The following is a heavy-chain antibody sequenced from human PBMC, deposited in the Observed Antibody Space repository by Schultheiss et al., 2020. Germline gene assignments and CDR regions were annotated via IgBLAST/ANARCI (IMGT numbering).Heavy chain of an antibody. V-gene: IGHV1-2*02. Sequence: ASVKVSCKASGYTFTGYYMHWVRQAPGQGLEWMGWINPNSGGTNYAQKFQGRVTMTRDTSISTAYMELSRLRSDDTAVYYCARAIVVVPAAGSVDWFDPWGRGTLVTVAS. CDR1: GYTFTGYY. CDR2: INPNSGGT. J-gene: IGHJ5*02. CDR3: ARAIVVVPAAGSVDWFDP. D-gene: IGHD2-2*01.